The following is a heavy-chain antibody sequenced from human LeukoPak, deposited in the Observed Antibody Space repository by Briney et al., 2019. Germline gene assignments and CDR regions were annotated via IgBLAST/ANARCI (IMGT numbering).Heavy chain of an antibody. CDR3: ARGGGGDTFDY. CDR1: GGTFSSYA. CDR2: IIPIFGTA. V-gene: IGHV1-69*13. Sequence: GASVKVSCKASGGTFSSYAISWVRQAPGQGLEWMGGIIPIFGTANYAQKSQGRVTITADESTSTAYMEPSSLRSEDTAVYYCARGGGGDTFDYWGQGTLVTVSS. D-gene: IGHD3-16*01. J-gene: IGHJ4*02.